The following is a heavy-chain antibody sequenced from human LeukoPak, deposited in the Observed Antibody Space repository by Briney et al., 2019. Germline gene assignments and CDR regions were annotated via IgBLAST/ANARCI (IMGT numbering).Heavy chain of an antibody. CDR2: IYYSGST. J-gene: IGHJ4*02. Sequence: SETLSLTCTVSGGSISSYYWSWIRQPPGKGLEWIGYIYYSGSTNYNPSLKSRVIISVDTSKNQFSLKLSSVTAADTAVYYCARGADSSGYYSIFYFDYWGQGTLVTVSS. CDR3: ARGADSSGYYSIFYFDY. V-gene: IGHV4-59*01. D-gene: IGHD3-22*01. CDR1: GGSISSYY.